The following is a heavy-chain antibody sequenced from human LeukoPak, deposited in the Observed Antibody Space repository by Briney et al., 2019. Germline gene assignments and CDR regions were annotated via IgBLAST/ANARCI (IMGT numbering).Heavy chain of an antibody. J-gene: IGHJ4*02. CDR1: RFTFSSYE. Sequence: GGSLRLSCAASRFTFSSYEMNWVRQAPGKGLEWLSYISSSGSTMYYADSVKGRFTISRDNAKNSLYLQMNSLRAEDTAVYYCARLGDSGADYWGQGTLVTVSS. CDR2: ISSSGSTM. V-gene: IGHV3-48*03. D-gene: IGHD2-15*01. CDR3: ARLGDSGADY.